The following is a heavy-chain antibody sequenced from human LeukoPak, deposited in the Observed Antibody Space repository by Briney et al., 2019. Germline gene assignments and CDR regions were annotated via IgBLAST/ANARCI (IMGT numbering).Heavy chain of an antibody. CDR1: GFTFSSYE. V-gene: IGHV3-48*03. J-gene: IGHJ3*02. D-gene: IGHD2-15*01. CDR2: ISGSGSNI. Sequence: RTGGSLRLSCAASGFTFSSYEMNWVRQAPGKGLEWVSYISGSGSNIYYADSVKGRFTISRDNAKNSLYLRMNSLRAEDTAVYYCARDRLAYGAFDIWGQGTMVTVSS. CDR3: ARDRLAYGAFDI.